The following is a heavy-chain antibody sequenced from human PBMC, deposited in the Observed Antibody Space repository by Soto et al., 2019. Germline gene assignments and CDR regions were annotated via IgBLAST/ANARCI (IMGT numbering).Heavy chain of an antibody. CDR2: IYYSGST. V-gene: IGHV4-59*01. D-gene: IGHD6-19*01. Sequence: SETLSLTCTVSGGSISSYYWSWIRQPPGKGLEWIGYIYYSGSTNYNPSLKSRVTISVDTSKNQFSLKLSPVTAADTAVYYCARVSAVGSVADIASWFDPWGQGTLVTVSS. CDR3: ARVSAVGSVADIASWFDP. J-gene: IGHJ5*02. CDR1: GGSISSYY.